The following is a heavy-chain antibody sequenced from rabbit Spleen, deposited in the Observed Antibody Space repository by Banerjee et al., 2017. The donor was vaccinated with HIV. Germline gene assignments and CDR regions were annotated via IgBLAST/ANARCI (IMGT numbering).Heavy chain of an antibody. D-gene: IGHD1-1*01. J-gene: IGHJ6*01. CDR1: GVSFSGNSY. Sequence: QSLEESGGDLVNPGASLTLTCKASGVSFSGNSYMCWVRQAPGKGLEWIACIGTGSTGSAYYASWAKGRFTISKTSSTTVTLQMTSLTAADTATYFCARDTSSSFSSYGMDLWGPGTLVTV. V-gene: IGHV1S40*01. CDR2: IGTGSTGSA. CDR3: ARDTSSSFSSYGMDL.